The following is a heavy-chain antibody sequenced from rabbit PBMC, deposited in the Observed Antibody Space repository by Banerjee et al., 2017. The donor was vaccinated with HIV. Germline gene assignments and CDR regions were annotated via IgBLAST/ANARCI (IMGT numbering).Heavy chain of an antibody. J-gene: IGHJ4*01. V-gene: IGHV1S40*01. D-gene: IGHD4-1*01. CDR1: GFSFSSGYD. Sequence: QSLEESGGDLVKPGASLTLTCTASGFSFSSGYDMCWVRQAPGKGLEWIASIVIANGGTWYASWAKGRFTISKTSSTPVTLQMTSLTAADTATYFCARPGWIGVEFNLWGPGTLVT. CDR2: IVIANGGT. CDR3: ARPGWIGVEFNL.